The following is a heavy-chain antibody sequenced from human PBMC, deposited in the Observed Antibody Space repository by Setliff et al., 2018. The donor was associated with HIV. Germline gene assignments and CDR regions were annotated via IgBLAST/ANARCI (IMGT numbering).Heavy chain of an antibody. CDR2: IKEDGSEK. J-gene: IGHJ6*02. V-gene: IGHV3-7*01. Sequence: PGGSLRLSCAASGLTFSSYWMSWVRQAPGKGLEWMANIKEDGSEKYYVDSVKGRFTISRDNVKNSLYLQMNSLRAEDTAVYYCAKTLPTLYPPHDYYFPMDVWGQGTTVTVSS. CDR1: GLTFSSYW. D-gene: IGHD2-15*01. CDR3: AKTLPTLYPPHDYYFPMDV.